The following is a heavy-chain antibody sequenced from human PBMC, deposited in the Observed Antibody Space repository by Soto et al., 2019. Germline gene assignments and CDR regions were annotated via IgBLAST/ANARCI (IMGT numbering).Heavy chain of an antibody. Sequence: ASETLSLTCTVSGGSVDSDTYYWSWIRQPPGRGLEWIGYIYYTGSTNYSPSLKSRVSISVDTSRNQFSLKLSSVTAADTAVYYCAREFSNSPEAFDSWGQGSLVTVSS. CDR3: AREFSNSPEAFDS. D-gene: IGHD6-6*01. J-gene: IGHJ4*02. CDR2: IYYTGST. V-gene: IGHV4-61*01. CDR1: GGSVDSDTYY.